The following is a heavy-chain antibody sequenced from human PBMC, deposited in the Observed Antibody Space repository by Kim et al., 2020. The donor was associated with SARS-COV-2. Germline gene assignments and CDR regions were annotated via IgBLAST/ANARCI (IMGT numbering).Heavy chain of an antibody. CDR3: ARGSGLRYFDWLLDDAFDI. CDR2: INPNSGGT. D-gene: IGHD3-9*01. J-gene: IGHJ3*02. CDR1: GYTFTGYY. Sequence: ASVKVSCKASGYTFTGYYMHWVRQAPGQGLEWMGRINPNSGGTNYAQKFQGRVTMTRDTSISTAYMELSRLRSDDTAVYYCARGSGLRYFDWLLDDAFDIWGQGTMVTVSS. V-gene: IGHV1-2*06.